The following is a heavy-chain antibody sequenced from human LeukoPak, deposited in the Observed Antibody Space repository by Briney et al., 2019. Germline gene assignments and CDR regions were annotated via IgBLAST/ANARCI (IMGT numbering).Heavy chain of an antibody. V-gene: IGHV3-48*01. CDR2: ISSGGSTI. D-gene: IGHD6-13*01. J-gene: IGHJ4*02. CDR1: GFSFISYG. Sequence: PGGSLRLSCTASGFSFISYGMNWVRQAPGKGLEWVSYISSGGSTIYYADSVKGRFTISRDNAKNSLYLQVNSLRAEDTAVYYCTLCIAAAGSFDYWGQGTLVTVSS. CDR3: TLCIAAAGSFDY.